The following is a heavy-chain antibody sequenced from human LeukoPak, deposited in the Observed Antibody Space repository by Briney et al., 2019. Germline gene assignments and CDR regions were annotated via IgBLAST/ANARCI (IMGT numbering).Heavy chain of an antibody. D-gene: IGHD3-22*01. V-gene: IGHV4-31*03. CDR3: ARGRGYYDSSGYYVRGYAFDI. Sequence: PPQTLSLTCTVSGGSISSGGYYWSWIRQHPGKGLEWIGYIYYSGSTYYNPSLKSRVTISVDTSKNQFSLKLSSVTAADTAVYYCARGRGYYDSSGYYVRGYAFDIWGQGTMVTVSS. CDR1: GGSISSGGYY. CDR2: IYYSGST. J-gene: IGHJ3*02.